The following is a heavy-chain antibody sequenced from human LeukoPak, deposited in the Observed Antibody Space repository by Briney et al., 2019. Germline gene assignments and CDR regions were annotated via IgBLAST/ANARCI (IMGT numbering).Heavy chain of an antibody. CDR1: GGSISSYY. V-gene: IGHV4-59*08. D-gene: IGHD3-9*01. Sequence: SETLSLTCTVSGGSISSYYWSWIRQPPGKGLEWIGYIYYSGSTNYNPSLKGRVTISVDTSKNQFSLKLSSVTAADTAVYYCARTYDILTGAPFDPWGQGTLVTVSS. CDR3: ARTYDILTGAPFDP. CDR2: IYYSGST. J-gene: IGHJ5*02.